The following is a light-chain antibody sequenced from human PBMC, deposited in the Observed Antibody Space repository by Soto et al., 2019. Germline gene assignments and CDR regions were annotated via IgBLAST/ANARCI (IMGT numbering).Light chain of an antibody. V-gene: IGKV3-20*01. CDR2: AAS. J-gene: IGKJ2*01. Sequence: SVLTQSPGTLSLSPGEGATLSCRTSQSLSSAYLAWYQQRPGQAPRLIIYAASSRATGIPDRFSGSGSGTDFTLTISRLEPEDFAVYYCQQYFGSLYTFGQGTKLEIK. CDR1: QSLSSAY. CDR3: QQYFGSLYT.